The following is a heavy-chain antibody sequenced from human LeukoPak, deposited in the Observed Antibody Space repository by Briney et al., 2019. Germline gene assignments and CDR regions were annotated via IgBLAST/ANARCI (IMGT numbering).Heavy chain of an antibody. Sequence: GASVKVSCKASGYTFTGYYMHWVRQAPGQGLEWMGWINPNSGGTNYAQKFQGRVAMTRDTSISTAYMELSRLRSDDTAVYYCARDLGEDIVVVVAAPTMDVWGKGTTVTVSS. V-gene: IGHV1-2*02. CDR1: GYTFTGYY. J-gene: IGHJ6*03. CDR3: ARDLGEDIVVVVAAPTMDV. CDR2: INPNSGGT. D-gene: IGHD2-15*01.